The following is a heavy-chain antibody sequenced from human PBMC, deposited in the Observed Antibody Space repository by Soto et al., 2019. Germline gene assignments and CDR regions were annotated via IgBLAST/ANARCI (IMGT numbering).Heavy chain of an antibody. CDR2: SDDSGST. D-gene: IGHD3-9*01. J-gene: IGHJ4*01. CDR3: ARQRYFDRPKPADFDY. Sequence: SETLSLTCTVSGDSITSYYWSWIRQPPGKGLEWIGHSDDSGSTKYNPSLNSRVTISVDTSKNQFSLRLSSVTAADTADYYCARQRYFDRPKPADFDYWGPGTLVTVSS. CDR1: GDSITSYY. V-gene: IGHV4-59*08.